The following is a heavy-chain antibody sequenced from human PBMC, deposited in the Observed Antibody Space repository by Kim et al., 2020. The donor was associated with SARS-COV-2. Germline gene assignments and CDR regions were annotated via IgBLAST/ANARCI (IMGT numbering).Heavy chain of an antibody. V-gene: IGHV3-11*05. J-gene: IGHJ4*01. CDR1: GFSFSDYY. CDR3: AREGSGSNSWDYFDY. D-gene: IGHD3-3*01. CDR2: ISSSSSYN. Sequence: GGSLRLSCAASGFSFSDYYMTWVRQAPGKGLEWISDISSSSSYNYYEYLEKGRTIISSDDGKKLLHLLRNRRRAEATAVYYAAREGSGSNSWDYFDY.